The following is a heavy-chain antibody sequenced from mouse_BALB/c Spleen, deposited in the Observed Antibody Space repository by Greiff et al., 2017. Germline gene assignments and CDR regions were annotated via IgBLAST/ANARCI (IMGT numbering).Heavy chain of an antibody. V-gene: IGHV1-69*02. CDR2: IYPSDSYT. D-gene: IGHD1-1*01. CDR1: GYTFTSYW. CDR3: TKCGSSFDY. J-gene: IGHJ2*01. Sequence: VQLQQPGAELVRPGASVKLSCKASGYTFTSYWINWVKQRPGQGLEWIGNIYPSDSYTNYNQKFKDKATLTVDKSSSTAYMQLSSPTSEDSAVYYCTKCGSSFDYWGQGTTLTVSS.